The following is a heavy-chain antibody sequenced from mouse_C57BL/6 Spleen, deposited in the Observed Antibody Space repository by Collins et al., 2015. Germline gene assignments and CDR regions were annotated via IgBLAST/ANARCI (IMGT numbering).Heavy chain of an antibody. Sequence: QVQLQQPGAELVRPGTSVKLSCKASGYTFTGYWMHWVKQRPGQGLEWIGVIDPSDSYTNYNQKFKGKATLTVDTSSSTAYMQLSSLTSEDSAVYYCARDYYGSSYWYFDVWGTGTTVTVSS. CDR2: IDPSDSYT. CDR1: GYTFTGYW. J-gene: IGHJ1*03. D-gene: IGHD1-1*01. CDR3: ARDYYGSSYWYFDV. V-gene: IGHV1-59*01.